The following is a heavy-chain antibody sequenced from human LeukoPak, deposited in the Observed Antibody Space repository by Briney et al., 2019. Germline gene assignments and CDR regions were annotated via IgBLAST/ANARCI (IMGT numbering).Heavy chain of an antibody. V-gene: IGHV1-2*02. CDR2: INPNSGGT. CDR1: GYTFTGYY. Sequence: GASVKVSCKASGYTFTGYYMHWVRQAPGQGLEWMGWINPNSGGTNYAQKFQGRVTMTRDTSISTAYMELSRLRSDDTAVYYCARTMDYYGSGSYYNGGYYFDYWGQGTLVTVSS. J-gene: IGHJ4*02. D-gene: IGHD3-10*01. CDR3: ARTMDYYGSGSYYNGGYYFDY.